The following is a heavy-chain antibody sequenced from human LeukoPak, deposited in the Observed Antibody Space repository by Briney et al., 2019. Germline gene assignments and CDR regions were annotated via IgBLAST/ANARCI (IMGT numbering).Heavy chain of an antibody. J-gene: IGHJ3*01. Sequence: KPSETLSLTCTVSGRSIGIYYWSWIRQAPGKGLEWIGFMYYGGKSNANSSLKSRVTISVDTSTNQLSLRLDSVIASDTAVYYCATWTSGDAFDVWGPGTMVTVSS. V-gene: IGHV4-59*08. CDR1: GRSIGIYY. CDR3: ATWTSGDAFDV. D-gene: IGHD1-1*01. CDR2: MYYGGKS.